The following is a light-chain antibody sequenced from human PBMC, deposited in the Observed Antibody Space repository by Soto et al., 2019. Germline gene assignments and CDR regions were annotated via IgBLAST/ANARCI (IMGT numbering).Light chain of an antibody. Sequence: QSVLTQPPSVSAAPGQKVTISCSGSSSNVGNNYVSWYQYLPGTAPKLLIYENNKRPSGIPDRFPGSKSGTSATLGITGLQTGDEADYYCGTWDSSLSAHVVFGGGTKLTVL. J-gene: IGLJ2*01. V-gene: IGLV1-51*02. CDR1: SSNVGNNY. CDR2: ENN. CDR3: GTWDSSLSAHVV.